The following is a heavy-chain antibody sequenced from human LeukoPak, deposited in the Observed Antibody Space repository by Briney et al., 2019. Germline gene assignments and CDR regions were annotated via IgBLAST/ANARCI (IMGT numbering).Heavy chain of an antibody. J-gene: IGHJ4*02. CDR2: IRYDGSNK. CDR3: AKRDRMYTSGSYYFDY. D-gene: IGHD6-19*01. CDR1: GFTFSNYG. V-gene: IGHV3-30*02. Sequence: GGSLGLSCAASGFTFSNYGMHWVRQAPGKGLEWVTFIRYDGSNKYYADSVKGRFTISRDNSKNTLYLQMNSLRAEDTAVYYCAKRDRMYTSGSYYFDYWGQGTLVTVSS.